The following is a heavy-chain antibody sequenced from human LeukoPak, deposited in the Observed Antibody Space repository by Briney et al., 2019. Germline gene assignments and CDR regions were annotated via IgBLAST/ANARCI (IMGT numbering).Heavy chain of an antibody. CDR3: ARVKEVGATTVLDY. D-gene: IGHD1-26*01. Sequence: SETLSLTCTVTGGSISSYYWSLIRQPPGKGLEWIGYIYYSGSTNYNPSLKSRVTISVDTSKNQFSLKLSSVTAADTAVYYCARVKEVGATTVLDYWGQGTLVTVSS. V-gene: IGHV4-59*01. J-gene: IGHJ4*02. CDR2: IYYSGST. CDR1: GGSISSYY.